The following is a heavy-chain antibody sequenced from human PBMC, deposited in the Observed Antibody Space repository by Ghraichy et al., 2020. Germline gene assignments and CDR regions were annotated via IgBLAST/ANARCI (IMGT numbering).Heavy chain of an antibody. V-gene: IGHV1-2*02. D-gene: IGHD3-10*01. Sequence: ASVKVSCKASGYTFTGYYIHWVRQAPGQGLEWMGWINPNSGGTNYAQKFQGRVTMTRDTSISTAYMELSRLRSDDTAVYYCARGGRYQGNGSGPVWGQGSTVTAAS. CDR1: GYTFTGYY. CDR2: INPNSGGT. J-gene: IGHJ6*02. CDR3: ARGGRYQGNGSGPV.